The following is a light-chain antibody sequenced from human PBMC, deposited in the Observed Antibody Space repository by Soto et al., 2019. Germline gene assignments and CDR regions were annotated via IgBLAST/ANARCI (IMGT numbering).Light chain of an antibody. CDR2: GAS. J-gene: IGKJ1*01. Sequence: EIVMTQSPATLSVSPGEKATLSCRASQSVTSYLAWYQQTPGQAPRLLIQGASARATDVPARFSGSGSGTEGTLTLSSLQSEDVSVYDCQQYSNWPWTFGQGTKVEI. V-gene: IGKV3-15*01. CDR1: QSVTSY. CDR3: QQYSNWPWT.